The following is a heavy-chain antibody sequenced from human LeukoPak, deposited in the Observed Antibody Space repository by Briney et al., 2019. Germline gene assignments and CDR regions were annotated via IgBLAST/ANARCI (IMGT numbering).Heavy chain of an antibody. J-gene: IGHJ4*02. CDR2: IYHSGST. Sequence: SETLSLTCTVSGYSISSGYYWGWIRQPPGKGLEWIGSIYHSGSTYYNPSLKSRVTISVDTSKNQFSLKLSSVTAADTAVYYCARVIMGKFDYWGQGTLVTVSS. CDR1: GYSISSGYY. CDR3: ARVIMGKFDY. V-gene: IGHV4-38-2*02. D-gene: IGHD3-10*01.